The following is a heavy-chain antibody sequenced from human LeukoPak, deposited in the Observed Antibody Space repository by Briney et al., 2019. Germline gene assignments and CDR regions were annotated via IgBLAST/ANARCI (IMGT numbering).Heavy chain of an antibody. D-gene: IGHD2-15*01. CDR2: IYTSGST. Sequence: SETLSLTCTVSGGSISSYYWSWIRQPAGKGLEWIGRIYTSGSTNYNPSLKSRVTMSVDTSKNQFSLKLSSVTAADTAVYYCARDGVVVVAATLYYYGMDVWGQGTTVTVS. V-gene: IGHV4-4*07. CDR3: ARDGVVVVAATLYYYGMDV. J-gene: IGHJ6*02. CDR1: GGSISSYY.